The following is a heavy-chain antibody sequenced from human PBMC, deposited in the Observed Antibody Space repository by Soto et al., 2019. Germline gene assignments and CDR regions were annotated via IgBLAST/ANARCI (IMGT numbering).Heavy chain of an antibody. J-gene: IGHJ5*02. D-gene: IGHD6-25*01. Sequence: GGSLRLSCVGSGFGFSDYYISWVRQAPGKGLEWVSRINDDGSSTKYADSVKGRFTIARDNAKNTVFLQMSSLRAEDTAVYYCAREVIAATGTIRWFDPWGQGTLVTVSS. V-gene: IGHV3-74*03. CDR1: GFGFSDYY. CDR2: INDDGSST. CDR3: AREVIAATGTIRWFDP.